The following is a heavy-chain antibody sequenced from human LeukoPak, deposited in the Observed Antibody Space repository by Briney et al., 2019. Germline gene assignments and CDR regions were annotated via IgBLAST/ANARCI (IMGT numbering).Heavy chain of an antibody. CDR3: ARESVGYDFWSGYSSWFDP. CDR1: GFTFSSYW. J-gene: IGHJ5*02. V-gene: IGHV3-74*01. CDR2: INSDGSST. D-gene: IGHD3-3*01. Sequence: GGSLRLSCAASGFTFSSYWMNWARQAPGKGLVWVSRINSDGSSTSYADSVKGRFTIPRDNAKNTLYLQMNSLRAEDTAVYYCARESVGYDFWSGYSSWFDPWGQGTLVTVSS.